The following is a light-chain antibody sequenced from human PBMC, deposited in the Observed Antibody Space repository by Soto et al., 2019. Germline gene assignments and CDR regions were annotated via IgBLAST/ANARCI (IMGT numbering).Light chain of an antibody. CDR3: SSYTGTILV. CDR1: SRDVGAYNY. Sequence: QSALTQPASMSGSPGQSITISCTGTSRDVGAYNYVSWYQRYPGKAPKLIIYEVTNRPSGVSNRFSGSKSGNTASLTISGLQAEDEADYYCSSYTGTILVFGGGTKLPVL. V-gene: IGLV2-14*01. CDR2: EVT. J-gene: IGLJ3*02.